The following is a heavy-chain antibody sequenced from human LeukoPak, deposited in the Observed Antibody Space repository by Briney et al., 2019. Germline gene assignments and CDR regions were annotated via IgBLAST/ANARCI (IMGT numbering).Heavy chain of an antibody. V-gene: IGHV3-21*01. J-gene: IGHJ3*02. D-gene: IGHD3-22*01. CDR2: ISTSSSYI. CDR1: GFTFSSYN. Sequence: GGSLRLSCAASGFTFSSYNMNWVRQAPGKGLEWVSSISTSSSYIYYADSVKGRFTISRDNARNSLYLQMNSLRAEDTAVYYCATDYYDSSGYSKSNAFDIWGQGTMVTVSS. CDR3: ATDYYDSSGYSKSNAFDI.